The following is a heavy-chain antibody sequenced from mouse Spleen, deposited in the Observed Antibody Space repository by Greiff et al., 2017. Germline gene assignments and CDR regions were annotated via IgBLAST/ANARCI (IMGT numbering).Heavy chain of an antibody. V-gene: IGHV5-12*02. Sequence: DVMLVESGGGLVQPGGSLKLSCATSGFTFSDYYMYWVRQTPEKRLEWVAYISNGGGSTYYPDTVKGRFTISRDNAKNTLYLQMSRLKSEDTAMYYCARPSGNYVFAYWGQGTLVTVSA. CDR3: ARPSGNYVFAY. J-gene: IGHJ3*01. CDR1: GFTFSDYY. D-gene: IGHD2-1*01. CDR2: ISNGGGST.